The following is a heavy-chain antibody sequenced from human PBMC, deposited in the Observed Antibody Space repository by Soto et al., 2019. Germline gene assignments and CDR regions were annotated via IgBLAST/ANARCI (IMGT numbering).Heavy chain of an antibody. V-gene: IGHV3-30*09. Sequence: QEHLVESGGGVVQPGGTLTLSCTASEFPFSSYTMHWLRLAPGKGLEWVGIISFDGSRKYYADWVKGRIVISRDNSKDSLYMQMDTLRPADTAIYSCARDTVTSLTPYQGFYYYGMDVWGPGTTVTVSS. CDR1: EFPFSSYT. J-gene: IGHJ6*02. CDR2: ISFDGSRK. CDR3: ARDTVTSLTPYQGFYYYGMDV. D-gene: IGHD2-2*01.